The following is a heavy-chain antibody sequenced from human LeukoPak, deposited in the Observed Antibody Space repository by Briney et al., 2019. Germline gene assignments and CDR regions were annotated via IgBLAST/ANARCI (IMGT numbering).Heavy chain of an antibody. J-gene: IGHJ4*02. CDR2: ISGGGDST. V-gene: IGHV3-23*01. Sequence: PGGSLRLSCAASGFTFSTNAMTWVRQAPGKGLEWLSSISGGGDSTYYADSVKGRFTISRDNSKNTLYLQMNSLRAEDTAVYYCAKDTGFVVVVAGNFDYWGQGTLVTVSS. D-gene: IGHD2-15*01. CDR1: GFTFSTNA. CDR3: AKDTGFVVVVAGNFDY.